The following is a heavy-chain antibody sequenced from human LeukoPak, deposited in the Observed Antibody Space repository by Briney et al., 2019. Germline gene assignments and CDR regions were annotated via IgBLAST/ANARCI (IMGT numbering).Heavy chain of an antibody. D-gene: IGHD3-9*01. V-gene: IGHV7-4-1*02. J-gene: IGHJ3*02. Sequence: GASVKVSCKASGYTFTSYAMNWVRQAPGQGLEWMGWINTNTGNPTYAQGFTGRFVFSLDTSVSTAYLQISSLKAEDTAVYYCARAHSSYYDILTGYFGDAFDIWGQGTMVTVSS. CDR1: GYTFTSYA. CDR3: ARAHSSYYDILTGYFGDAFDI. CDR2: INTNTGNP.